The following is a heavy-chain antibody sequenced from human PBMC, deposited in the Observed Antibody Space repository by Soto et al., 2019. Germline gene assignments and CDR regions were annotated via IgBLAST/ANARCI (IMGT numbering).Heavy chain of an antibody. Sequence: QVQLVQSGAEVKKPGASVKVSCKASGYTFSTSGITWVQQAPGQGLEWMGWISAYNGDTNYAQKLQGRVTMTTDTYTDTAYMELRSLRSGDTAVYYCAREGYVGTGLVDYWGQGTLVTVSS. J-gene: IGHJ4*02. CDR2: ISAYNGDT. CDR3: AREGYVGTGLVDY. V-gene: IGHV1-18*01. D-gene: IGHD3-10*02. CDR1: GYTFSTSG.